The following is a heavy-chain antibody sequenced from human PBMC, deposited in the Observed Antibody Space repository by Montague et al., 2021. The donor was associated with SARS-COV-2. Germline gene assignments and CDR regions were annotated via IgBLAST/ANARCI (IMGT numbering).Heavy chain of an antibody. CDR1: GSSVRSYY. Sequence: SETLSLTCIVSGSSVRSYYWSWIRQPPGKGLEWIGYIYYSGSTNYNPSLKSRVTISVDTSKNQFSLKLSSVTAADTAVYYCAREVRYYYDSSGPGAFDIWGQGTMVTVSS. J-gene: IGHJ3*02. V-gene: IGHV4-59*02. D-gene: IGHD3-22*01. CDR2: IYYSGST. CDR3: AREVRYYYDSSGPGAFDI.